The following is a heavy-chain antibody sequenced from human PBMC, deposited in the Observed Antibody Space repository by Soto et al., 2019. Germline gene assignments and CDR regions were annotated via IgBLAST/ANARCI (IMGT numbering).Heavy chain of an antibody. CDR1: GGSISSGGYS. CDR3: ARAIRVGATYDY. V-gene: IGHV4-30-2*01. D-gene: IGHD1-26*01. J-gene: IGHJ4*02. CDR2: IYHSGST. Sequence: SETLSLTCAASGGSISSGGYSWSWIRQPPGKGLEWIGYIYHSGSTYYNPSLKSRVTISVDRSKNQFSLKLSSVTAADTAVYYCARAIRVGATYDYWGQGTLVTVSS.